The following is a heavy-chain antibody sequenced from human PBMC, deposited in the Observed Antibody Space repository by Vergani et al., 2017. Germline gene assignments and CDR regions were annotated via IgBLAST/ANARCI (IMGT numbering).Heavy chain of an antibody. CDR1: GFTFSSYS. D-gene: IGHD2-15*01. V-gene: IGHV3-48*04. J-gene: IGHJ6*03. CDR2: ISSSSSTI. Sequence: EVQLVESGGGLVQPGGSLRLSCAASGFTFSSYSMNWVRQAPGKGLEWVSYISSSSSTIYYADSVKGRFTISRDNAKNSLYLQMNSLRAEDTAVYYCARVGTYCSGGSCYYYYYYMDVWGKGTTVTVSS. CDR3: ARVGTYCSGGSCYYYYYYMDV.